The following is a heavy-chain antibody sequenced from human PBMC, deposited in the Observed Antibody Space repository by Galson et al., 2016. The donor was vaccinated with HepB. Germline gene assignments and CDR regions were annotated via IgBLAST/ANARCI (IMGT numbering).Heavy chain of an antibody. CDR2: IDNDGRSP. V-gene: IGHV3-74*01. CDR3: ARGGENNFDF. J-gene: IGHJ4*02. Sequence: SLRLSCAASGFTFSEYWMHWVRQAPGKGLVWVSRIDNDGRSPTYADSVEGRFTISRDNSKNTVFLQMNSLRAEDTAVYYCARGGENNFDFWGRGTLVTVSS. D-gene: IGHD1/OR15-1a*01. CDR1: GFTFSEYW.